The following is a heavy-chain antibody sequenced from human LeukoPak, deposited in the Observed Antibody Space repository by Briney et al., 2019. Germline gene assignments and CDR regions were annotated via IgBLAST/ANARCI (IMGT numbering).Heavy chain of an antibody. CDR3: AACSASCQLYFDY. Sequence: PSETLSLTCTVSGGSISSSSYYWGWIRQPPGKGLEWIGSINYSGSTYYNPSLKSRVTISLNTSKNHFSLKLSSVTAADTAVYYWAACSASCQLYFDYWGQGTLVTVSS. CDR2: INYSGST. CDR1: GGSISSSSYY. D-gene: IGHD2-2*01. J-gene: IGHJ4*02. V-gene: IGHV4-39*02.